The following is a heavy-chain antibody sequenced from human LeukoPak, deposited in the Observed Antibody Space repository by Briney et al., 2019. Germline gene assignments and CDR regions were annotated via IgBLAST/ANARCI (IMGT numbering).Heavy chain of an antibody. D-gene: IGHD2-15*01. J-gene: IGHJ3*01. CDR3: ARECNLVGVAPDALYC. Sequence: PGGSLRLSCAASGFTFSSYEMNWVRQAPGKGLEWVSYISNDGNTIYYADSVKGRFTISRDNAKNSLYLQMNSLRAEDTAVYFCARECNLVGVAPDALYCWGRGRMVTVSS. CDR2: ISNDGNTI. V-gene: IGHV3-48*03. CDR1: GFTFSSYE.